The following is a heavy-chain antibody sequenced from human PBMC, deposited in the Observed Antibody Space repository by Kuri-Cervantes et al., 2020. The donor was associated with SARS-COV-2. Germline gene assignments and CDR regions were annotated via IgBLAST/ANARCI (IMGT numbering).Heavy chain of an antibody. V-gene: IGHV1-2*04. CDR1: GYTFTGYY. CDR2: INPNSGGT. CDR3: ARARAHHQFVLFFEGGDFEI. J-gene: IGHJ4*02. D-gene: IGHD3-3*01. Sequence: ASVKVSCKASGYTFTGYYMHWVRQAPGQGLEWMGWINPNSGGTNYAQKFQGWVTMTRDTSISTAYMELSRLRSDDTAVYYCARARAHHQFVLFFEGGDFEIWGQGTLVTVSS.